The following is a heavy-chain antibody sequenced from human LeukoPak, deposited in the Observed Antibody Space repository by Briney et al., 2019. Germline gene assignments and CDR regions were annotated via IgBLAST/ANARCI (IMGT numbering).Heavy chain of an antibody. CDR1: GFTVSSNY. CDR3: ASQVFYGSGSSAFDY. Sequence: GGSLRLSCAAFGFTVSSNYMSWVRQAPGKGLEWVSVIYSGGSTYYADSVKGRFTISRDNSKNTLYLQMNSLRAEDTAVYYCASQVFYGSGSSAFDYWGQGTLVSVSS. CDR2: IYSGGST. D-gene: IGHD3-10*01. J-gene: IGHJ4*02. V-gene: IGHV3-53*01.